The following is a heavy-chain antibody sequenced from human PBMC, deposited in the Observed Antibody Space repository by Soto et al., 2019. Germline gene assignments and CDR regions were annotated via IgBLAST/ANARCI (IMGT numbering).Heavy chain of an antibody. CDR3: ATGRGVRGVIITTYYYYGLDV. V-gene: IGHV4-34*01. CDR2: INHSGST. J-gene: IGHJ6*02. Sequence: ETLSLTCAVYGGSFSGYYWSWIRQPPGKGLAWIGEINHSGSTNYNPSLKSRVTISVDTSKNQFSLKLSSVSAADTAVYYCATGRGVRGVIITTYYYYGLDVWGQGTTVTVSS. CDR1: GGSFSGYY. D-gene: IGHD3-10*01.